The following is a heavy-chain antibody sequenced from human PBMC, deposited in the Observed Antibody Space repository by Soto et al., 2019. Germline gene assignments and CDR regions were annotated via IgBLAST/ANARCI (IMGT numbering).Heavy chain of an antibody. V-gene: IGHV3-23*01. CDR3: AKENGDSSSWFEFDY. D-gene: IGHD6-13*01. CDR2: ISGSGGST. Sequence: EVQLLESGGGLVQPGGSLRLSCAASGFTFSSYAMSWVRQAPGKGLEWVSAISGSGGSTYYADSVKGRFTISRYNSKHTLYLQLNSLRAEDTAVYYCAKENGDSSSWFEFDYWGQGTLVTVSS. J-gene: IGHJ4*02. CDR1: GFTFSSYA.